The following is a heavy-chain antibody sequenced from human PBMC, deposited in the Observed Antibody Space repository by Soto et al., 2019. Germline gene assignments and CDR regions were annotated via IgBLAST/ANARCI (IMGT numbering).Heavy chain of an antibody. J-gene: IGHJ6*02. CDR1: GFTFSSYA. V-gene: IGHV3-30*18. CDR2: ISYDGSIR. CDR3: AKDGDYGYIVGRFDYGMDV. D-gene: IGHD4-17*01. Sequence: QVQLVESGGAVVQPGRSLRLSCAASGFTFSSYAMHWVRQAPGKGLDWVAGISYDGSIRYYVDSVKGRFTLSRDNSRNTLFLQMSSLRAEDTAVYYCAKDGDYGYIVGRFDYGMDVWGQGTTVTVSS.